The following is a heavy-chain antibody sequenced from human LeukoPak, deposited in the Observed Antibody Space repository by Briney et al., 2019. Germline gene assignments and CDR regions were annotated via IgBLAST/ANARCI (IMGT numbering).Heavy chain of an antibody. V-gene: IGHV3-48*03. J-gene: IGHJ4*02. D-gene: IGHD3-22*01. CDR3: ARGATYYYDSSGYPQGDFDY. CDR1: GFTFSSYE. CDR2: ISGRGSTI. Sequence: GGSLRLSCAASGFTFSSYEMNWVRQAPGKGLEWASYISGRGSTIYYADSVKGRFTISRDNAKNSLYLQMNSLRAEDTAVYYCARGATYYYDSSGYPQGDFDYWGQGTLVTVSS.